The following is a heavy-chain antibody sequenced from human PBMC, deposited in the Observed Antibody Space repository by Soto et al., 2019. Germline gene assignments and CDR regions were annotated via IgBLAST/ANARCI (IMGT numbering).Heavy chain of an antibody. D-gene: IGHD6-19*01. CDR2: INPNSGCT. V-gene: IGHV1-2*02. J-gene: IGHJ6*02. CDR3: ARDQSPSSGWPGMDV. CDR1: GYTFTDYY. Sequence: QVQLVQSGAEVKKPGASVKVSCKASGYTFTDYYMHWVRQAPGQGLEWMGWINPNSGCTNYAQKFQGRVTMTRDTSISTAYMELNRLRSDDTAVYYCARDQSPSSGWPGMDVWGQGTTVTVSS.